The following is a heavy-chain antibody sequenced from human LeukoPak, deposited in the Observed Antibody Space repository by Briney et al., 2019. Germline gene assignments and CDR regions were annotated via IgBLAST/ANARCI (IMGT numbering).Heavy chain of an antibody. CDR3: ARARQEGSYYYYGMDV. CDR2: ISSNGGST. V-gene: IGHV3-64*01. D-gene: IGHD3-10*01. CDR1: GFTFSNYA. J-gene: IGHJ6*02. Sequence: GGSLRLSCEASGFTFSNYAMHWVRQAPGKGLEYVSAISSNGGSTYYANSVKGRFTISRDNSKNTLYLQMGSLRAEDMAVYCCARARQEGSYYYYGMDVWGQGTTVTVSS.